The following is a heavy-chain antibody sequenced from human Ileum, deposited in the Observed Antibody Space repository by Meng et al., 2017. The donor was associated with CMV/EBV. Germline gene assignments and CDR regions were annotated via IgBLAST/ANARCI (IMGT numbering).Heavy chain of an antibody. CDR3: ARDYSDRSGNSESDY. Sequence: SGYTFIDYYMHWVRQAPGQGLEWMGRINPNSGGTNYPQKFQGRVTMTRDTSITTAYMELSRLTSDDTAVYYCARDYSDRSGNSESDYWGQGTLVTVSS. CDR2: INPNSGGT. CDR1: GYTFIDYY. D-gene: IGHD3-22*01. V-gene: IGHV1-2*06. J-gene: IGHJ4*02.